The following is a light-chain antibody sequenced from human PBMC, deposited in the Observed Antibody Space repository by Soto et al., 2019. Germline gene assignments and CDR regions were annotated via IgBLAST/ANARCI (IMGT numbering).Light chain of an antibody. Sequence: DIEMTQSPATLSVSPGERATLSCRASQSVTDNLAWYQHKPGQAPRLLIYGASTRASGIPARFSGSGSGTDFTLTISSLQSEDFAVYYCQQSNSWPRTFGQGTKVDNK. CDR1: QSVTDN. CDR2: GAS. V-gene: IGKV3-15*01. J-gene: IGKJ1*01. CDR3: QQSNSWPRT.